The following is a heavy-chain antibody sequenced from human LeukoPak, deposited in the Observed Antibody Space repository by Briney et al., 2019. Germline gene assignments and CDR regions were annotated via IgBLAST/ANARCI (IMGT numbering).Heavy chain of an antibody. V-gene: IGHV3-21*01. CDR3: ARARDIVLMSYYYYYMDV. CDR1: GFTFSSYS. Sequence: PGGSLRLSCAASGFTFSSYSMNWVRQAPGKGLEWVSSISSSSSYIYYADSVKGRFTISRDNAKNSLYLQMNSLRAEDTAVYYCARARDIVLMSYYYYYMDVWGKGTTVTVSS. D-gene: IGHD2-8*01. CDR2: ISSSSSYI. J-gene: IGHJ6*03.